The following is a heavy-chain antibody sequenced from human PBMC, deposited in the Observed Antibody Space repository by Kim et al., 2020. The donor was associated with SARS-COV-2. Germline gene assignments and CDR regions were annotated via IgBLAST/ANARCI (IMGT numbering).Heavy chain of an antibody. J-gene: IGHJ4*02. V-gene: IGHV1-18*01. CDR3: ARDLVAADIPFDY. D-gene: IGHD2-15*01. Sequence: YAQQLQGRVTMTTATSTSTAYMELRSLRSDDTAVYYCARDLVAADIPFDYWGQGTLVTVSS.